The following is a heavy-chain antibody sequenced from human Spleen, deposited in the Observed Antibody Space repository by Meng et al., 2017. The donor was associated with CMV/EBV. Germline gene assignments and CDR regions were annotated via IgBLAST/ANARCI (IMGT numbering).Heavy chain of an antibody. CDR1: GFTFDDYA. CDR3: TRDGVATGDY. J-gene: IGHJ4*02. D-gene: IGHD5-12*01. V-gene: IGHV3-20*04. CDR2: ISWSGDNT. Sequence: GESLKISCAASGFTFDDYAMIWVRQAPGQGLEWVSTISWSGDNTGDADSVKGRFTISRHNAKNALFLQMNSLIAEDKAFYYCTRDGVATGDYWGQGTLVTVSS.